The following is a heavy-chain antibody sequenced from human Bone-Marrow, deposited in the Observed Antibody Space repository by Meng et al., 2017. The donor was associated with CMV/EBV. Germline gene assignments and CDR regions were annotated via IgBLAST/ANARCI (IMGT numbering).Heavy chain of an antibody. CDR3: AKDLRGYCSSTSCYGGFDP. Sequence: GESLKISCAASGFTFSSYWMSWVRQAPGKGLEWVANIKQDGSEKYYVDSVKGRFTISRDNAKNSLYLQMNSLRAEDTAMYYCAKDLRGYCSSTSCYGGFDPWGQGTLVTVSS. CDR2: IKQDGSEK. CDR1: GFTFSSYW. D-gene: IGHD2-2*01. J-gene: IGHJ5*02. V-gene: IGHV3-7*01.